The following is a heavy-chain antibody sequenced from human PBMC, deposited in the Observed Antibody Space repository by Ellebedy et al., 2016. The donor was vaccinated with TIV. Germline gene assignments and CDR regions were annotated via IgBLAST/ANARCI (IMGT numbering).Heavy chain of an antibody. CDR1: GFTFSSYA. Sequence: GESLKISXAASGFTFSSYAMHWVRQAPGKGLEWVAVISYDGSNKYYADSVKGRFTISRDNSKNTLYLQMNSLRAEDTAVYYCARDRMPRGWVTTIGMDVWGQGTTVTVSS. CDR2: ISYDGSNK. D-gene: IGHD2-21*02. J-gene: IGHJ6*02. V-gene: IGHV3-30-3*01. CDR3: ARDRMPRGWVTTIGMDV.